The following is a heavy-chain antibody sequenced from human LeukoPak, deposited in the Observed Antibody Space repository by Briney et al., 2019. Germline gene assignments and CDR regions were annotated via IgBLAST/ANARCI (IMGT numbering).Heavy chain of an antibody. V-gene: IGHV3-11*04. CDR1: GFTFSDYY. Sequence: GGSLRLSCTTSGFTFSDYYMSWIRQAPGKGLEWLSYISSSGSTIYYIDSVKGRFTISRDNAKNSLHLQMNSLRAEDTAVYYCARGDYFDSSGTFDYWGQGALVTVSS. CDR2: ISSSGSTI. CDR3: ARGDYFDSSGTFDY. J-gene: IGHJ4*02. D-gene: IGHD3-22*01.